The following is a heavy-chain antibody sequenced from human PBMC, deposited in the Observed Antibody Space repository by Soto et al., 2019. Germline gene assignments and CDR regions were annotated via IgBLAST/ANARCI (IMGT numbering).Heavy chain of an antibody. V-gene: IGHV1-69*13. CDR3: ARENYKGIAAAGPREFDY. J-gene: IGHJ4*02. D-gene: IGHD6-13*01. CDR2: IIPIFGTA. CDR1: GGTFSSYA. Sequence: SVKVSCKDSGGTFSSYAISWVRQAPGQGREWMGGIIPIFGTANYAQKFQGRVTITADESTSTAYMELSSLRSEDTAVYYCARENYKGIAAAGPREFDYWGQGTLVTVSS.